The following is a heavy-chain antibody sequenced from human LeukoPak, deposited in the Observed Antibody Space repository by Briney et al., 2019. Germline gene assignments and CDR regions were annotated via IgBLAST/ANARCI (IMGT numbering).Heavy chain of an antibody. Sequence: GASVKVSCKASGYTFTSYDINWVRQATGQGLEWMGWMNPNSGNTGYAQKFQGRVTMTRNTSISTAYMELSSLRSEDTAVYYCAKTTIAAAGTAYYYGMDVWGQGTTVTVSS. V-gene: IGHV1-8*01. CDR2: MNPNSGNT. D-gene: IGHD6-13*01. CDR1: GYTFTSYD. CDR3: AKTTIAAAGTAYYYGMDV. J-gene: IGHJ6*02.